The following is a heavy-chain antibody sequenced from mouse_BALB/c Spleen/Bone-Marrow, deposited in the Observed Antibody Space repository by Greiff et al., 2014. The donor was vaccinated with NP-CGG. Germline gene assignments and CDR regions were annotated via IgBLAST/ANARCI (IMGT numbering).Heavy chain of an antibody. CDR3: AGPAWFAY. Sequence: VQLQQSGPELVKPGASVKMSCKASGYTFTSYVVHWVKQKPGQGLEWIGFINPFNGGAKYNEKFRGKATLTSDKSSSTAYMELSSLTSEDSAVYYCAGPAWFAYWGRGTLVTVSA. J-gene: IGHJ3*01. CDR1: GYTFTSYV. CDR2: INPFNGGA. V-gene: IGHV1-14*01.